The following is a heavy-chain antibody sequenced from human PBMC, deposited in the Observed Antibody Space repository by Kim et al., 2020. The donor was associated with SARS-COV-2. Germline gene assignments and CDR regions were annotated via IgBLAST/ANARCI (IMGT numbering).Heavy chain of an antibody. V-gene: IGHV4-31*03. CDR3: ARLMAAGHCSSTSCRAPYGMDV. CDR1: GGSISSGGYY. Sequence: SETLSLTCTVSGGSISSGGYYWSWIRQHPGKGLEWIGYIYYSGSTYYNPSLKSRVTISVDTSKNQFSLKLSSVTAADTAVYYCARLMAAGHCSSTSCRAPYGMDVWGQGTTVTVSS. D-gene: IGHD2-2*03. J-gene: IGHJ6*02. CDR2: IYYSGST.